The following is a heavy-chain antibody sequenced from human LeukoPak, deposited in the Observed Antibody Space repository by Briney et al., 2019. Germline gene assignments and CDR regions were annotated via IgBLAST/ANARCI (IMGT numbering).Heavy chain of an antibody. CDR2: IVVGSGNT. CDR3: AATMEGAVAGISGHDY. CDR1: GFTFTSSA. J-gene: IGHJ4*02. D-gene: IGHD6-19*01. Sequence: SVKVSCKASGFTFTSSAVQWVRQARGQRLEWIGWIVVGSGNTNYAQKFQERVTITRDMSTSTAYMELSSLRSEDTAVYYCAATMEGAVAGISGHDYWGQGTLVTVSS. V-gene: IGHV1-58*01.